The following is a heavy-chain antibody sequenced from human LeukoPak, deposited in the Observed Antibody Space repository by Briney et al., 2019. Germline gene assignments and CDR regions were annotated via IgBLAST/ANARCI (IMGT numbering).Heavy chain of an antibody. Sequence: EASVKVSCKASGFTFTNYHMHWVRQAPGQGLEWVGLIRGTGDSPDYAQKFQGRVTVTCDTSTSTAYLELWSLKLEDTAVYYCARAPAGTLDFWGQGTLVTVSS. J-gene: IGHJ4*02. CDR1: GFTFTNYH. D-gene: IGHD6-13*01. CDR2: IRGTGDSP. V-gene: IGHV1-46*01. CDR3: ARAPAGTLDF.